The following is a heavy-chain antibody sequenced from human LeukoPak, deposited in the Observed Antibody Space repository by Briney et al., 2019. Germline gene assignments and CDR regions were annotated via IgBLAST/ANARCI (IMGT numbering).Heavy chain of an antibody. CDR2: IIPIFGTA. CDR3: ARGRGSRITIFGVVTDDAFDI. Sequence: EASLKVSCKASGGTFSCYAISWVRQAPGQGLEWMGGIIPIFGTANYAQKFQGRVTITADESTSTAYMELSSLRSEDTAVYYCARGRGSRITIFGVVTDDAFDIWGQGTMVTVSS. D-gene: IGHD3-3*01. J-gene: IGHJ3*02. V-gene: IGHV1-69*13. CDR1: GGTFSCYA.